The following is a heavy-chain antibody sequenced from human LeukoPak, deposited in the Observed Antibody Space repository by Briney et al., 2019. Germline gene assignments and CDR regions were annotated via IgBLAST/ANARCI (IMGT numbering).Heavy chain of an antibody. Sequence: SSETLSLTCTVSGDSISRYYWSWIRQPAGRGLEWIGRIYNGGIITYNPSLKSRVTMSIDTSNNQFSLRLRFVTAADTAVYYCARDSGTTGEVKFDPWGQGTLVTVSS. V-gene: IGHV4-4*07. D-gene: IGHD3-10*01. CDR2: IYNGGII. CDR3: ARDSGTTGEVKFDP. CDR1: GDSISRYY. J-gene: IGHJ5*02.